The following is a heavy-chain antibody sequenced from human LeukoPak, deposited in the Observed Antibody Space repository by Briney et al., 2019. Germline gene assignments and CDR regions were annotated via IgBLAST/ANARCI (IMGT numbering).Heavy chain of an antibody. V-gene: IGHV4-30-4*01. CDR1: GGSISSGEYY. CDR2: IYCRGST. D-gene: IGHD2/OR15-2a*01. CDR3: AILSTEGDELMGPRHY. Sequence: SETLSLTCTVSGGSISSGEYYWSWIRQPPGKGLEWIGYIYCRGSTYSNPSLESRVTISISTPKNQFSLKVSSVTAADTDVYYCAILSTEGDELMGPRHYGGERTRVTV. J-gene: IGHJ4*02.